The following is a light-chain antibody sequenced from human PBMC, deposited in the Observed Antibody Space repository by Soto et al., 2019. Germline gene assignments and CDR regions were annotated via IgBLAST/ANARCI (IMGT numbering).Light chain of an antibody. CDR3: QQYDNLPS. Sequence: DIQMTQSPSTLSGSVGDRVTITCRASQTISSWLAWYQQKPGKAPKLLIYKASTLKSGVPSRFSGSGSGTEFTLTISSLQPEDIAAYYCQQYDNLPSFGPGTKVDIK. CDR1: QTISSW. V-gene: IGKV1-5*03. J-gene: IGKJ3*01. CDR2: KAS.